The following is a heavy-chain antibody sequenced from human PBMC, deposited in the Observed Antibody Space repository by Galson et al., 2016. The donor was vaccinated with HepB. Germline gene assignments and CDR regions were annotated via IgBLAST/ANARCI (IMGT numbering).Heavy chain of an antibody. Sequence: SLRLSCAASGFNFMWHCMYWVRQAPGKGLEWVAIVSHDGSEKHYGDAVKGRFVISKDNSKNSVYLQMNSLRVEDAAAYSCTREGGAASADASKGLDVWGQGTTVTVSS. D-gene: IGHD3-16*01. CDR2: VSHDGSEK. CDR1: GFNFMWHC. V-gene: IGHV3-30*03. J-gene: IGHJ6*02. CDR3: TREGGAASADASKGLDV.